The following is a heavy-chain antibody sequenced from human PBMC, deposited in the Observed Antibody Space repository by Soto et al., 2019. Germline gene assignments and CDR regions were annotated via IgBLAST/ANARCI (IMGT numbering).Heavy chain of an antibody. CDR2: IKQDGSEK. J-gene: IGHJ4*02. D-gene: IGHD4-17*01. V-gene: IGHV3-7*01. CDR3: ARDDYGDYVPYYFDY. CDR1: GFTFSSYW. Sequence: GGSLRLSCAASGFTFSSYWMSWVRQAPGKGLEWVANIKQDGSEKYYVDSVKGRFTISRDNAKNSLYLQMNSRRAEDTAVYYCARDDYGDYVPYYFDYWGQGTLVTVSS.